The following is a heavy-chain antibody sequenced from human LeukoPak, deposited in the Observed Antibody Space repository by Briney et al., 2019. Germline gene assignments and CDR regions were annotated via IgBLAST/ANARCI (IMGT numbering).Heavy chain of an antibody. D-gene: IGHD6-13*01. Sequence: GGSLRLSCAASGFTFSTYSMNWVRQAPGKGLEWVSSIGGSSSSIYYAGSVKGRFTISRDNAKNSLYLQMNSLRAEDTAVYYCAREEGKQQMEAFDYWGQGTLVTVSS. CDR1: GFTFSTYS. CDR2: IGGSSSSI. J-gene: IGHJ4*02. CDR3: AREEGKQQMEAFDY. V-gene: IGHV3-21*01.